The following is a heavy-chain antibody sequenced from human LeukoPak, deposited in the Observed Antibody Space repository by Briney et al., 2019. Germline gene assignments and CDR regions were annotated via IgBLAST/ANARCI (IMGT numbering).Heavy chain of an antibody. V-gene: IGHV3-23*01. Sequence: GGSLRLSCAASGFTFSSYGMSWVRQAPGKGLEWVSAISGSGGSTYYADSVKGRFTISRDNSKNTLYLQMNSLRAEDTAVYYCAKEGTTYYDFWSGGPAWGQGTLVTVSS. CDR2: ISGSGGST. CDR1: GFTFSSYG. J-gene: IGHJ5*02. CDR3: AKEGTTYYDFWSGGPA. D-gene: IGHD3-3*01.